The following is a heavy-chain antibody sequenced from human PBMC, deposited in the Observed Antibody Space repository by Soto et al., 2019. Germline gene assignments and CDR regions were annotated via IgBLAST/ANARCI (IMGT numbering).Heavy chain of an antibody. CDR1: GGSISSGDYY. Sequence: SETLSLTCTVSGGSISSGDYYWSWIRQPPGKGLEWIGYIHYSGSTYYNPSLKSRVTISVDTSKNQFSLKLSSVTAADTAVYYCTRDQASRVDPWGQGTLVTVSS. CDR2: IHYSGST. V-gene: IGHV4-30-4*01. CDR3: TRDQASRVDP. J-gene: IGHJ5*02.